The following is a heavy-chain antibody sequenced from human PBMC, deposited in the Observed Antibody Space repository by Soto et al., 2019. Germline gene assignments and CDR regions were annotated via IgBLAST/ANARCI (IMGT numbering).Heavy chain of an antibody. CDR1: GFILNNYG. CDR2: IWVDGSLK. J-gene: IGHJ6*04. CDR3: ASADGGNYKDYYCGIDV. Sequence: QVQLVESGGGVVQPGRSLRLSCVASGFILNNYGIHWVRQAPGKGLEWVAIIWVDGSLKFYADSVKGRFTISRDNSKNTMHLQMNSLRAEDTAVNHCASADGGNYKDYYCGIDVWGEGTTVPVSS. D-gene: IGHD1-7*01. V-gene: IGHV3-33*01.